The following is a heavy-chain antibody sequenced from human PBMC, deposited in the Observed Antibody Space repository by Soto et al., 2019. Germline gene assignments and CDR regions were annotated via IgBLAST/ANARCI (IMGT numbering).Heavy chain of an antibody. CDR3: ARDCTNGVCYSDIDY. D-gene: IGHD2-8*01. CDR1: GYTFTSYY. J-gene: IGHJ4*02. Sequence: ASVKVSCKASGYTFTSYYMHWVRQAPGQGLEWMGIINPSGGSTSYAQKFQGRVTMTRDTSTSTVYMELSSLRSEDTAVYYCARDCTNGVCYSDIDYWGQGTLVTVSS. V-gene: IGHV1-46*03. CDR2: INPSGGST.